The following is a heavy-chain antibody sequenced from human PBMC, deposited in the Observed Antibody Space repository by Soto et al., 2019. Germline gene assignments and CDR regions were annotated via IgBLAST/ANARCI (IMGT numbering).Heavy chain of an antibody. J-gene: IGHJ4*02. Sequence: QVQLVQSGAEVKKPGASLKVSCKASGHTFSSYDINWVRQATGQGLEWMGWMNPNSGNTGYAQKFQGRVTMTRNTSISTAYMELSSLRSEDTAVYYCAGRIAAAKDYWGQGTLVTVSS. V-gene: IGHV1-8*01. D-gene: IGHD6-13*01. CDR2: MNPNSGNT. CDR1: GHTFSSYD. CDR3: AGRIAAAKDY.